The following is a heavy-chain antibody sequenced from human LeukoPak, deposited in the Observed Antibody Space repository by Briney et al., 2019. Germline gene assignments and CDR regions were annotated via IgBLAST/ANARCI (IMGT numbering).Heavy chain of an antibody. CDR2: ISAYNDNT. Sequence: GASVKVSCKASGYTFSSYGISWVRQAPGQGLEWMAWISAYNDNTNYAQRFQGRVTMTTDTSTNTAYMELRSLRSDDTAVYYCARGSDFWSGYSLTGGYFDYWGQGTLVTVSS. J-gene: IGHJ4*02. D-gene: IGHD3-3*01. CDR3: ARGSDFWSGYSLTGGYFDY. V-gene: IGHV1-18*01. CDR1: GYTFSSYG.